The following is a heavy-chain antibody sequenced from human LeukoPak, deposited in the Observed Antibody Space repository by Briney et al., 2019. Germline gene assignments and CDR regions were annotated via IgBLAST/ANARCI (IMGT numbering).Heavy chain of an antibody. CDR3: AKALSGAGYSSSWYFDF. J-gene: IGHJ4*02. D-gene: IGHD6-13*01. V-gene: IGHV3-23*01. CDR2: ISGSGASI. Sequence: PGGSLRLSCAASGFTFRTYAMGWVGQAPGKGLEWVSAISGSGASIDYADSVKGRFTISRDNSKNTLYLQMNSLRAEDTAVYYCAKALSGAGYSSSWYFDFWGQGTLVTVSS. CDR1: GFTFRTYA.